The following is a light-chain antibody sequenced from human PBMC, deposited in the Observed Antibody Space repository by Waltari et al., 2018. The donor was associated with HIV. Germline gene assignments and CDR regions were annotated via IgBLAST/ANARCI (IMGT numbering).Light chain of an antibody. V-gene: IGLV3-21*04. CDR1: NIESKS. CDR2: FDL. CDR3: QGWDRSSDQVI. J-gene: IGLJ2*01. Sequence: YELTQPPSVSVAPGQTAMITCGGNNIESKSVQWYQQKPGPAPVLVIYFDLDRPSGIPELFSGSVAGNTATLTSSRVDAGDEADYYCQGWDRSSDQVIFGGGTKLTVL.